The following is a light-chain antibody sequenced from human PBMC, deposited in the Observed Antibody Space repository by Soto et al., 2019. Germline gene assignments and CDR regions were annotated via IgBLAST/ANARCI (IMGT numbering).Light chain of an antibody. V-gene: IGLV1-36*01. J-gene: IGLJ1*01. CDR1: SSNIGNNA. Sequence: QSVLTQPPSVSEAPRQRVPISCSGSSSNIGNNAVNWYQQLPGKAPKLLIYYDDLLPSGVSDRFSGSKSGTSASLAISGLQSEDEADYYCAAWDDSLNGYVFGTGTQLTVL. CDR2: YDD. CDR3: AAWDDSLNGYV.